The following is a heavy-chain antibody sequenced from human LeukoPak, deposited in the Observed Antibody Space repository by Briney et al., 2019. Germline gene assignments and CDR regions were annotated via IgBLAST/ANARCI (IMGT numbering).Heavy chain of an antibody. D-gene: IGHD3-22*01. Sequence: PGASVKVSCKASGGTFSSYAISWVRQAPGQGLEWMGGIIPIFGTANYAQKFQGRVTITADESTSTAYMELSSLRSEDTAVYYCARGQATYYYDSSGYYSFDYWGQGTLVTVSS. J-gene: IGHJ4*02. V-gene: IGHV1-69*13. CDR3: ARGQATYYYDSSGYYSFDY. CDR1: GGTFSSYA. CDR2: IIPIFGTA.